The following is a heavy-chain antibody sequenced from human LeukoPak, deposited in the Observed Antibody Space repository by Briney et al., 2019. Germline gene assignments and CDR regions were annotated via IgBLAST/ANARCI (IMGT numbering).Heavy chain of an antibody. V-gene: IGHV1-69*05. CDR2: IIPIFSTA. CDR1: GGTFSSYA. Sequence: SVKVSCKASGGTFSSYAISWVRQAPGQGLEWMGGIIPIFSTANYAQKFQGRVTMTRDTSISTAYMELSRLRSDDTAVYYCASVVVGATRFDYWGQGTLVTVSS. CDR3: ASVVVGATRFDY. J-gene: IGHJ4*02. D-gene: IGHD1-26*01.